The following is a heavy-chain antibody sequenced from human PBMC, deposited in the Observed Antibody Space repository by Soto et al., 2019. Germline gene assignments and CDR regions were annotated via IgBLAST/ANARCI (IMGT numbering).Heavy chain of an antibody. CDR3: AKVYSGSSYYFDY. V-gene: IGHV3-30*18. J-gene: IGHJ4*02. Sequence: QVQLVESGGGVVQPGRSLRLSCAASGFTFSSYGMHWVRQAPGKGLEWVAVISYDGSNKYYADSVKGRFTISRDNSKNTLYLQMNSLRAEDTAVYYCAKVYSGSSYYFDYWCEGTLVTVSS. D-gene: IGHD1-26*01. CDR2: ISYDGSNK. CDR1: GFTFSSYG.